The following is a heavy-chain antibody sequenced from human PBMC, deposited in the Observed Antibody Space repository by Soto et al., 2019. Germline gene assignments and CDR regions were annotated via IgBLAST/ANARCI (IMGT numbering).Heavy chain of an antibody. CDR3: AMGGGDY. CDR2: IYYSGST. Sequence: QLQLQESGPGLVKPSETLSLTCTVSGGSISSSSYYWGWIRQPPGKGLEWIGSIYYSGSTYYNPSLQSPAPISVDPSKYQFSLKLSSVTAAYTAVYYCAMGGGDYWGQGTLVTVSS. J-gene: IGHJ4*02. D-gene: IGHD2-15*01. V-gene: IGHV4-39*01. CDR1: GGSISSSSYY.